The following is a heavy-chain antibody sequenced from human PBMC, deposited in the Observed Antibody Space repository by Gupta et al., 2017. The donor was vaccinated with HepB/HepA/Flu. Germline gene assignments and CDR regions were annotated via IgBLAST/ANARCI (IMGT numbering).Heavy chain of an antibody. Sequence: EVQLVESGGGLVQPGGSLRLPCAASGLTFSSYALHWVRQAPGKGLEYVSAISSNGGSTYYANSVKGRFTISRDNSKNTLYLQMGSLRAEDMAVYYCARMVWELALDYWGQGTLVTVSS. D-gene: IGHD1-1*01. CDR1: GLTFSSYA. CDR3: ARMVWELALDY. CDR2: ISSNGGST. J-gene: IGHJ4*02. V-gene: IGHV3-64*01.